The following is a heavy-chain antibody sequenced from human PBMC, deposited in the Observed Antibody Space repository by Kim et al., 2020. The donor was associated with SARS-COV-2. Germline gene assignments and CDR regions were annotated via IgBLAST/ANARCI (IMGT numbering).Heavy chain of an antibody. J-gene: IGHJ6*02. CDR3: ARHGDSLGGMDV. D-gene: IGHD2-21*02. V-gene: IGHV5-51*01. Sequence: YSPSFQGQVTISADKSISTAYLQWSSLKASDTAMYYCARHGDSLGGMDVWGQGTTVTVSS.